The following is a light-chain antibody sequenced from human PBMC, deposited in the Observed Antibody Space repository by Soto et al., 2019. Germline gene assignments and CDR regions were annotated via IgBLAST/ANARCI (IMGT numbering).Light chain of an antibody. Sequence: DIQMTQSPSTLSGSVGDRVTITCRASQTISSWLAWYQQKPGKAPKLLISDASSLESGVPSRFSGDRSGTEFTLTINSLRPEDVATYFCQQFSSYWTFGQGTKVDIK. CDR1: QTISSW. CDR2: DAS. J-gene: IGKJ1*01. CDR3: QQFSSYWT. V-gene: IGKV1-5*01.